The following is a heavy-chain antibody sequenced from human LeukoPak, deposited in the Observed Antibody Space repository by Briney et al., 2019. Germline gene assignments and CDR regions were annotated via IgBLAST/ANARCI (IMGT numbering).Heavy chain of an antibody. CDR3: ARAHSSSWYRLPYYYGMDV. Sequence: ASVKVSCKASGYTFTSYYMHWVRQAPGQGLEWMGVINPRGGSTRYAQKFQGRVTMTRDTSTRTVYMELSSLRSEDTAVYYCARAHSSSWYRLPYYYGMDVWGQGTTVTVSS. CDR1: GYTFTSYY. J-gene: IGHJ6*02. V-gene: IGHV1-46*01. CDR2: INPRGGST. D-gene: IGHD6-13*01.